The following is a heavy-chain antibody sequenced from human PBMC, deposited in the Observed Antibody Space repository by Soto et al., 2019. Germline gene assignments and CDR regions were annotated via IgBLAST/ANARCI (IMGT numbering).Heavy chain of an antibody. V-gene: IGHV4-31*11. CDR1: VNSISTGAYY. CDR3: LRVDRRTTPPGAFDI. Sequence: SXILSLTCAVSVNSISTGAYYWNWIRQRPGKGLELIGYISYSGPTYVNPSLKRRFTISVDTSKNQFSLIRTALTAADTSVYFCLRVDRRTTPPGAFDIRGPAIKANV. J-gene: IGHJ3*02. D-gene: IGHD4-4*01. CDR2: ISYSGPT.